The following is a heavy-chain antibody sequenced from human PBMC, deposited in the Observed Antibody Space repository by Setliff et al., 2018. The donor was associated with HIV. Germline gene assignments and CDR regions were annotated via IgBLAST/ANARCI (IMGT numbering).Heavy chain of an antibody. CDR1: GLTFSSDS. CDR3: ARYTLNYYGSGSYYRRPYYFDY. CDR2: ISSSSTPI. Sequence: GGSLRLSCAASGLTFSSDSMNWVRQAPGKGLEWVSYISSSSTPIYYADSVKGRFTISRDNAKNSLYLQMNSLRAEDTAVYYCARYTLNYYGSGSYYRRPYYFDYWGQGTLVTVSS. V-gene: IGHV3-21*05. D-gene: IGHD3-10*01. J-gene: IGHJ4*02.